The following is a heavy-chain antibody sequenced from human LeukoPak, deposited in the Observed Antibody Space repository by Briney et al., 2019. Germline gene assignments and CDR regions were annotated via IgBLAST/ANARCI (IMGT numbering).Heavy chain of an antibody. J-gene: IGHJ4*02. CDR1: GFIFSVYG. CDR2: VSIDGRQK. CDR3: AKDMVIRD. V-gene: IGHV3-33*06. D-gene: IGHD2-21*01. Sequence: GGSLRLSCAASGFIFSVYGMHWVRQAPGKGLEGVAVVSIDGRQKYHADSVRGRFTISRDNSKNTVYLEMNSLRVEDTAIYYCAKDMVIRDWGQGTLVTVTS.